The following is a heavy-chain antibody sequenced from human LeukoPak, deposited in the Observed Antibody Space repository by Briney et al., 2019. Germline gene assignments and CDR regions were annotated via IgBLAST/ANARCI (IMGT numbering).Heavy chain of an antibody. D-gene: IGHD1-26*01. CDR1: GGSFSGYY. Sequence: SETLSLTCAVYGGSFSGYYWSWIRQPPGKGLEWIGEINHSGSTNYNPSLKSRVTISVDTSKNQFSLKLSSVIAADTAVYYCASLSGSPEADYWGQGTLVTVSS. CDR3: ASLSGSPEADY. J-gene: IGHJ4*02. CDR2: INHSGST. V-gene: IGHV4-34*01.